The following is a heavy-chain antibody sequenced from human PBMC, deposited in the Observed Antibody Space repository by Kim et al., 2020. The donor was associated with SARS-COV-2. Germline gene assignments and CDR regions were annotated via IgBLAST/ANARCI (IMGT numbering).Heavy chain of an antibody. CDR1: GYDFNGHW. CDR3: VRLTCSRSTCSLREHWLDP. Sequence: GESLKISCKGSGYDFNGHWIVWLRLMPGKGLEWMGRIYPDNSNTRYSPSFQGQVTFSVDKSITSAYLQWSSLKPTDTAMYYCVRLTCSRSTCSLREHWLDPWGQGTLVTVSS. J-gene: IGHJ5*02. D-gene: IGHD2-15*01. CDR2: IYPDNSNT. V-gene: IGHV5-51*01.